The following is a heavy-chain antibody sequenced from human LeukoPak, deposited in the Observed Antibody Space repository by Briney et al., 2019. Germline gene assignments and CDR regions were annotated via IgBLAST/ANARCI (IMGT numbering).Heavy chain of an antibody. CDR1: GFTLYDHA. D-gene: IGHD5-24*01. CDR2: IGWNSDRI. CDR3: AKDGVEMATRAPGY. J-gene: IGHJ4*02. V-gene: IGHV3-9*01. Sequence: GRSLRLSCAASGFTLYDHAMHWIRQPPGPGKGLEWVSGIGWNSDRIDYADSVKGRFTISRDNSKNTLYLQMNSLRAEDTAVYYCAKDGVEMATRAPGYWGQGTLVTVSS.